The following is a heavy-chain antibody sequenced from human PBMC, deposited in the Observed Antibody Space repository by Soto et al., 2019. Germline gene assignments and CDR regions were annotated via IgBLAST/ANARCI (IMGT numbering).Heavy chain of an antibody. Sequence: QVQLVQSGAEVKKPGASVKVSCKASGYTFTSYGISWVRQAPGQGLEWMGWISAYNGNTNYAQKLQGRVTMTTDTSTSRAAMELRSLMSDDTAVYYCAGCVYYDFLSGPPHNWFDPWGQGTLVTVSS. CDR1: GYTFTSYG. D-gene: IGHD3-3*01. CDR2: ISAYNGNT. CDR3: AGCVYYDFLSGPPHNWFDP. J-gene: IGHJ5*02. V-gene: IGHV1-18*01.